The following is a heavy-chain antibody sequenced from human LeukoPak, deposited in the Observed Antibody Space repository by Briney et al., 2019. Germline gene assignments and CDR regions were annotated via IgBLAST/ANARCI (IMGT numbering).Heavy chain of an antibody. CDR3: ARVGGDYYYDSRGYDY. CDR1: GYTFTGYY. CDR2: INPNSGGT. Sequence: ASVKVSCKASGYTFTGYYMHWVRQAPGQGLEWMGWINPNSGGTNYAQKFQGRVTMTRDTSISTAYMELSRLRSDDTAVHYCARVGGDYYYDSRGYDYGGKETRVTVSS. D-gene: IGHD3-22*01. V-gene: IGHV1-2*02. J-gene: IGHJ4*02.